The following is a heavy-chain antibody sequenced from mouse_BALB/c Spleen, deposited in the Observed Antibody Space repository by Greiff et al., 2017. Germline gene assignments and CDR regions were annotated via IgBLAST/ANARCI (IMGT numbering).Heavy chain of an antibody. CDR1: GYTFTSYW. Sequence: VQLQQPGAELVKPGAPVKLSCKASGYTFTSYWMNWVKQRPGRGLEWIGRIDPSDSETHYNQKFKDKATLTVDKSSSTAYIQLSSLTSEDSAVYYCASLGTTVVGFDVWGAGTTVTVSS. CDR3: ASLGTTVVGFDV. J-gene: IGHJ1*01. V-gene: IGHV1-69*02. CDR2: IDPSDSET. D-gene: IGHD1-1*01.